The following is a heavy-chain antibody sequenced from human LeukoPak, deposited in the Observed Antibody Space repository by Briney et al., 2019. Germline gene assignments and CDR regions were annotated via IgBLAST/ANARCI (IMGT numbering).Heavy chain of an antibody. CDR2: IYYSGST. J-gene: IGHJ4*02. V-gene: IGHV4-39*07. CDR3: ARGIRFVGATGSYFDY. D-gene: IGHD1-26*01. Sequence: SETPSLTCTVSGGSISSSSYYWGWIRQPPGKGLEWIGSIYYSGSTYYNPSLKSRVTISVDTSKNQFSLKLSSVTAADTAVYYCARGIRFVGATGSYFDYWGQGTLVTVSS. CDR1: GGSISSSSYY.